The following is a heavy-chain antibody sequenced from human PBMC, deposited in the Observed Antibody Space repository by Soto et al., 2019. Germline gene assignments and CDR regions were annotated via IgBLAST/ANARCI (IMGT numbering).Heavy chain of an antibody. D-gene: IGHD3-16*01. CDR3: SRGHAFGGHADAFDV. CDR1: GGSFRREA. Sequence: QVQLVQSGAEVKKPGSSVKVSCKASGGSFRREAINWVRQAPGQGPEWMGGILPFFGTADYAQKFQGRVTLTAEVANTTVYMELSSLRFEDTAVYYCSRGHAFGGHADAFDVWGHGTMVIVSS. CDR2: ILPFFGTA. J-gene: IGHJ3*01. V-gene: IGHV1-69*12.